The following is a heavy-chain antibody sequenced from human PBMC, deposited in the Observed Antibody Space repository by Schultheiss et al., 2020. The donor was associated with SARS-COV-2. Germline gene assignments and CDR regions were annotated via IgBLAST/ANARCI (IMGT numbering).Heavy chain of an antibody. V-gene: IGHV4-61*01. CDR2: SHYSGST. D-gene: IGHD2-15*01. Sequence: SETLSLTCTVSGGSVNSGSYYWSWIRQPPGQGLEWIGYSHYSGSTNHNPSLKSRVTISIDTSKNQFSLKLSSVTAADTAVYYCARRRDIVVVVAVTPFDYWGQGTLGTVSS. J-gene: IGHJ4*02. CDR1: GGSVNSGSYY. CDR3: ARRRDIVVVVAVTPFDY.